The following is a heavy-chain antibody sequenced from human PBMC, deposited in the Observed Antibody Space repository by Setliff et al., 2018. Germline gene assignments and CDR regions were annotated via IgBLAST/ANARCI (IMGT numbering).Heavy chain of an antibody. CDR3: AGAELLWFGGFDP. CDR1: GYTFTSYD. V-gene: IGHV1-8*02. J-gene: IGHJ5*02. D-gene: IGHD3-10*01. Sequence: ASVKVSCKASGYTFTSYDINWVRQATGQGLEWMGWMNPNSGNTGYAQKFQGRVTMTRNTSISTAYMELSSLRSEDTAVYYCAGAELLWFGGFDPWGQGTLVTVSS. CDR2: MNPNSGNT.